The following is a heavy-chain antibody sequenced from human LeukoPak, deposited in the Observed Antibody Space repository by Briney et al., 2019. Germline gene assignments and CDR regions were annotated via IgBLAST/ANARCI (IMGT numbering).Heavy chain of an antibody. D-gene: IGHD2-2*01. CDR1: GGTFSSYA. V-gene: IGHV1-69*04. CDR3: AREKDCSNTSCYGGVYYYYGMDV. Sequence: ASVKVSCKASGGTFSSYAISWVRQAPGQGLEWMGRIIPILGIANYAQKFQGRVTITADKSTSTAYMELSSLRSEDTAVYYCAREKDCSNTSCYGGVYYYYGMDVWGQGTTVTVSS. CDR2: IIPILGIA. J-gene: IGHJ6*02.